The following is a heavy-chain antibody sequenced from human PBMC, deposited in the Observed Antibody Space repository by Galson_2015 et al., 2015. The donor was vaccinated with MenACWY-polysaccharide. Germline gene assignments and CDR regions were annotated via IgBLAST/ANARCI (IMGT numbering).Heavy chain of an antibody. J-gene: IGHJ4*02. Sequence: SLRLSCAASGFSLSADWMNWVRQIPGKGLEWVANIRPDGGEMSYVDSVKGRFTISRDNAKNSLYLQMNNLRAEDTAVYYCARTIQWLVHFDLWGQGTLVTVSS. CDR1: GFSLSADW. D-gene: IGHD6-19*01. CDR3: ARTIQWLVHFDL. CDR2: IRPDGGEM. V-gene: IGHV3-7*01.